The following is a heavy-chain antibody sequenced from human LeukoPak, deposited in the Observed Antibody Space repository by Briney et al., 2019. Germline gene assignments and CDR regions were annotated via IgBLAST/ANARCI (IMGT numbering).Heavy chain of an antibody. D-gene: IGHD2-2*01. J-gene: IGHJ4*02. CDR3: ATDIVVVPAASY. V-gene: IGHV3-33*01. Sequence: GGSLRLSCAASGFTFSDYGMHWVRQAPGKGLDWVAVIWTDGSNNLQADFVKGRFTISRDNSKNTLYLQMNSLRVEDTAVYYCATDIVVVPAASYWGQGTLVTVSS. CDR1: GFTFSDYG. CDR2: IWTDGSNN.